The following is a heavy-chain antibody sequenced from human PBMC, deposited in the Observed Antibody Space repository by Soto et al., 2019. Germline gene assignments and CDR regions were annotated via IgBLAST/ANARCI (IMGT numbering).Heavy chain of an antibody. Sequence: PGESLKISCKGSGYSFTSYWIGWVRQMPGKGLEWMGIIYPVDSDTRYSPSFQGQVTISADKSISTAYLQWSSLKASDTAMYYCARHLGSMFVDSREPNWFDPWFQGSRVTVFS. D-gene: IGHD3-10*02. V-gene: IGHV5-51*01. CDR3: ARHLGSMFVDSREPNWFDP. CDR1: GYSFTSYW. CDR2: IYPVDSDT. J-gene: IGHJ5*02.